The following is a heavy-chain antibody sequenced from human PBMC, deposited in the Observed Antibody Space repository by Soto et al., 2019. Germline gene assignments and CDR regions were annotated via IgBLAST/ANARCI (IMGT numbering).Heavy chain of an antibody. J-gene: IGHJ6*02. Sequence: SETLSLTCTVSGGSISSSSYYWGWIRQPPGKGLEWIGSIYYSGSTYYNPSLKSRVTISVDTSKNQFSLKLSSVTAADTAVYYCARHYCSSTSCYDHYYYYYGMDVWGQGTTVTVSS. V-gene: IGHV4-39*01. D-gene: IGHD2-2*01. CDR1: GGSISSSSYY. CDR3: ARHYCSSTSCYDHYYYYYGMDV. CDR2: IYYSGST.